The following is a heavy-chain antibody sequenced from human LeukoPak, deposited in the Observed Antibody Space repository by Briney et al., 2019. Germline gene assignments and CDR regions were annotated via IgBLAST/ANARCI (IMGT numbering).Heavy chain of an antibody. D-gene: IGHD3-10*01. Sequence: GGSLRLSCAASGFSFSSYWMSWVRQAPGKGLEWVSVIYSGGSTYYADSVKGRFTISRHNSKNTLYLQMNSLRAEDTAVYYCARGGGSGSYYRSSYYYYGMDVWGQGTTVTVSS. J-gene: IGHJ6*02. CDR3: ARGGGSGSYYRSSYYYYGMDV. CDR2: IYSGGST. V-gene: IGHV3-53*04. CDR1: GFSFSSYW.